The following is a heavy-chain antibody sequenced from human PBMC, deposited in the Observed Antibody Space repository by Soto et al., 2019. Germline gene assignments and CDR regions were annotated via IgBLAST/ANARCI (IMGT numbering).Heavy chain of an antibody. Sequence: QLQLQESGPGLVKPSETLSLTCSVSGGSVSSTSHYWGWIRQPPGKGLEWIGNIYYSGSSYYNPSLMSRFTISVDTSKNQFSLKLYSVSAADTAVYYCASHKDTSNWYLLPVYWGQGTLVTVSS. V-gene: IGHV4-39*01. J-gene: IGHJ4*02. CDR3: ASHKDTSNWYLLPVY. D-gene: IGHD6-13*01. CDR1: GGSVSSTSHY. CDR2: IYYSGSS.